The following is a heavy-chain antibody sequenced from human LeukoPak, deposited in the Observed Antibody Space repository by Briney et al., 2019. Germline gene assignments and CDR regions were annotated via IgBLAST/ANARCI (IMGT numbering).Heavy chain of an antibody. J-gene: IGHJ4*02. CDR1: GFTFNSYA. CDR3: AKDSRYYDFLTGADY. Sequence: TGGSLRLSCAASGFTFNSYAMNWVRPAPGKGLEWVSGISGSGHSTYYADSVKGRFTTSRDNSKNTLYLQMNSLRAEDTAVYYCAKDSRYYDFLTGADYWGQGTLLTVSS. V-gene: IGHV3-23*01. D-gene: IGHD3-9*01. CDR2: ISGSGHST.